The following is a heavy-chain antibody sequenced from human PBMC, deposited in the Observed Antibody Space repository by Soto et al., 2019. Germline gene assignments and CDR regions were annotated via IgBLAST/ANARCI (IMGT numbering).Heavy chain of an antibody. V-gene: IGHV2-5*02. Sequence: QITLKESGPPLVKPTQTLTVTCTFSGFSLSTSGVGVGWIRQPPGKALEWLALIYWDDDKRYSPSLKSRLTITKDTAKNLVVLTMINMDPVDTATYYCARITMPRGVFGPQLLHYYYAMDVWGQGTTVIVSS. CDR3: ARITMPRGVFGPQLLHYYYAMDV. J-gene: IGHJ6*02. CDR1: GFSLSTSGVG. CDR2: IYWDDDK. D-gene: IGHD3-10*01.